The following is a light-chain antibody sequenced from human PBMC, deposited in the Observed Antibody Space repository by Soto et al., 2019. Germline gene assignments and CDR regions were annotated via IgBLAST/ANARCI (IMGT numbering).Light chain of an antibody. CDR1: SSDVGGYTY. V-gene: IGLV2-14*01. J-gene: IGLJ1*01. CDR3: SSYTSTHSYV. CDR2: DVS. Sequence: QSVLTQPAHVSGSPGQSIAISCTGTSSDVGGYTYVSWYQQHPGKAPKLMIYDVSSRPSGVSDRFSGSKSGNTASLTISGLQSEDEADYYCSSYTSTHSYVFGTGTKVTVL.